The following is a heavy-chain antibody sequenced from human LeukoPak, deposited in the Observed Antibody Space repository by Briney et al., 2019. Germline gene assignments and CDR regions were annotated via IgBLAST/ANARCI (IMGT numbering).Heavy chain of an antibody. CDR3: ARERSRLVDY. D-gene: IGHD6-6*01. Sequence: GGSLRLSCVASGFTFSNYDMHWVRQGTGRGLEWVSGIGTGGDTHYPDSVKGRFTISRDNAKNSLYLQMNSLRAEDTAVYYCARERSRLVDYWGQGTLVTVSS. J-gene: IGHJ4*02. CDR1: GFTFSNYD. CDR2: IGTGGDT. V-gene: IGHV3-13*01.